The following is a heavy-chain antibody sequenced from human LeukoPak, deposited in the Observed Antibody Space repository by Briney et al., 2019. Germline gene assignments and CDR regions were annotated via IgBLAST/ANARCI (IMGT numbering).Heavy chain of an antibody. D-gene: IGHD5-24*01. J-gene: IGHJ4*02. V-gene: IGHV4-61*01. CDR3: ARAGRRLQLYFDY. Sequence: SETLSLTCTVSGSSVSSGSYYWSWIRQPPGKGLEWIGYIYYSGSTNYNPSLKSRVTISVDTSKNQFSLKLSSVTAADTGVYYCARAGRRLQLYFDYWGQGTLVTVSS. CDR2: IYYSGST. CDR1: GSSVSSGSYY.